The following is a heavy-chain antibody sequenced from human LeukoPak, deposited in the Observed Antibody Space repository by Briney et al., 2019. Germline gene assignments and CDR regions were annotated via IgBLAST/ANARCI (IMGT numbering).Heavy chain of an antibody. Sequence: GASVKVSCKASGYTFTSYYMHWVRQAPGQGLEWMGIINPSGGSTSYAQKFQGRVTMTRDTSTSTVYMELSSLRSEDTAVYYCAGVTTTRYYYYGMDVWGQGTLVTVSS. CDR1: GYTFTSYY. CDR3: AGVTTTRYYYYGMDV. CDR2: INPSGGST. D-gene: IGHD4-17*01. V-gene: IGHV1-46*01. J-gene: IGHJ6*02.